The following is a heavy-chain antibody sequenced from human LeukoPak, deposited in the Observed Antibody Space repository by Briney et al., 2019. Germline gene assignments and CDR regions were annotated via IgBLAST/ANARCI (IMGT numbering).Heavy chain of an antibody. CDR2: INHSGST. J-gene: IGHJ4*02. CDR1: GGSFSGYY. V-gene: IGHV4-34*01. CDR3: ARVGYCSGGSCYTIDY. D-gene: IGHD2-15*01. Sequence: PSETLSLTCAVYGGSFSGYYWSWIRQPPGKGLEWIGEINHSGSTNYNPSPKSRVTISVDTSKNQFSLKLSSVTAADTAVYYCARVGYCSGGSCYTIDYWGQGTLVTVSS.